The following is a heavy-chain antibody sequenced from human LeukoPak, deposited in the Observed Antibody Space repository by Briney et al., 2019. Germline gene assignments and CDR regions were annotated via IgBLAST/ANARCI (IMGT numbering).Heavy chain of an antibody. CDR1: GDSISSGRYY. J-gene: IGHJ4*02. CDR3: ARSFSERYYFEH. V-gene: IGHV4-61*02. CDR2: IYASGKT. Sequence: SETLSLTCTVSGDSISSGRYYWSWVRQPAGKELEWIGRIYASGKTDYNPYTPSLKSRVTVSLDTSKNQFSLFLTSVTAADTAMYYCARSFSERYYFEHWGQGALVTVSS. D-gene: IGHD1-26*01.